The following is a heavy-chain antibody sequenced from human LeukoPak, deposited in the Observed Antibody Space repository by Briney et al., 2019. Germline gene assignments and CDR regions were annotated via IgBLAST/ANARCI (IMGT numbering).Heavy chain of an antibody. D-gene: IGHD3-22*01. CDR3: ATYRRGYHDSSESYFFDY. J-gene: IGHJ4*02. CDR1: GFTFSRFA. Sequence: GGSLRLSCAASGFTFSRFAMSWVRQAPGKGLEWVSGISGSGDSTYYADSVKGRFTISRDNFKNTLYLQMNGLRAEDTAVYYCATYRRGYHDSSESYFFDYWGQGTLVTVSS. CDR2: ISGSGDST. V-gene: IGHV3-23*01.